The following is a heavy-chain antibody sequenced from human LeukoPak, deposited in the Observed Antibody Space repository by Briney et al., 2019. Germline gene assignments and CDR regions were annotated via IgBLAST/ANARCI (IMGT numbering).Heavy chain of an antibody. Sequence: PGGSLRLSWAASGFSFSSYAISWVRQAPGKVREWVSSISGSGDNTYYAESVKGRFTISRDNSKNTLFLQMNSLRAEDTAVFYCAKRSGYTTGWFFDFWGQGTLVTVS. CDR3: AKRSGYTTGWFFDF. J-gene: IGHJ4*02. CDR2: ISGSGDNT. CDR1: GFSFSSYA. V-gene: IGHV3-23*01. D-gene: IGHD6-19*01.